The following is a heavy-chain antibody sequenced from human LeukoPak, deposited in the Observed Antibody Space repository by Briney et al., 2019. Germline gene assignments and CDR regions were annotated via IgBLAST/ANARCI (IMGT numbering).Heavy chain of an antibody. CDR1: GASISSYY. D-gene: IGHD6-19*01. CDR3: ARWIAVADSYFDY. Sequence: PSETLSLTCTVSGASISSYYWSWIRQPPGKGLEWIGYIYYSGSPNYNPALKSRVTISVDTSKNQFSLKLSSVTAADTAVYYCARWIAVADSYFDYWGQGNLVTVSS. CDR2: IYYSGSP. V-gene: IGHV4-59*08. J-gene: IGHJ4*02.